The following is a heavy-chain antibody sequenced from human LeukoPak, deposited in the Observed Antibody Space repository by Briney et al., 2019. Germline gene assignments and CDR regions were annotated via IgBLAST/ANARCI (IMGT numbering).Heavy chain of an antibody. CDR2: SNAGNGNT. D-gene: IGHD1-26*01. J-gene: IGHJ4*02. Sequence: ASVKVSCKASGYTFTSYAMHWVRQAPGQRLEWMGWSNAGNGNTKYSQEFQGRVTITRDTSASTAYMELSSLRSEDMAVYYCARENEWEPYFDYWGQGTLVTVSS. CDR3: ARENEWEPYFDY. V-gene: IGHV1-3*02. CDR1: GYTFTSYA.